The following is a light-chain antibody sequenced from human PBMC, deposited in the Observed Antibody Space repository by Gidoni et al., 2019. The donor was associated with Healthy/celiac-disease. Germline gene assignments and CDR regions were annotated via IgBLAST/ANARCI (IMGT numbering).Light chain of an antibody. J-gene: IGKJ1*01. CDR1: QSVSSSY. CDR3: QQYGSSPRT. Sequence: EMGLTRSPGTLSLSPGERATLSCRASQSVSSSYLAWYQQKPGQAPRLLIYGASSRATGIPDRFSGSGSGTDFTLTISRLEPEDFAVYYCQQYGSSPRTFGQGTKVEIK. CDR2: GAS. V-gene: IGKV3-20*01.